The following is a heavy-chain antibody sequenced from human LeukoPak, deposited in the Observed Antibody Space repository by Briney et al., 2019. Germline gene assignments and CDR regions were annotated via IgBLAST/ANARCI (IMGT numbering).Heavy chain of an antibody. V-gene: IGHV4-39*01. D-gene: IGHD6-13*01. J-gene: IGHJ4*02. CDR1: GGSISSNIYY. CDR3: ARQQQQLAASLDC. CDR2: IFYSGST. Sequence: PSETLSLTCTVSGGSISSNIYYWGWIRQPPGKGLEWIGNIFYSGSTYYSPSLKSRVSISVDTSKNQFSLKLSSVTATGTAVYYCARQQQQLAASLDCWGQGTLVTVSS.